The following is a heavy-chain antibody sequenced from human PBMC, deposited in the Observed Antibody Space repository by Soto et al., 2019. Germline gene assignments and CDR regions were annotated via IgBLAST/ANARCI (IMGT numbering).Heavy chain of an antibody. J-gene: IGHJ6*02. CDR2: IIPIFGTA. CDR1: GGTFSSYA. CDR3: ARDRAYYDFWSGYLGAYYYYGMDV. V-gene: IGHV1-69*05. D-gene: IGHD3-3*01. Sequence: SVKVSCKASGGTFSSYAISWVRQAPGQGLEWMGGIIPIFGTANYAQKFQGRVTMTRDTSISTAYMELSRLRSDDTAVYYCARDRAYYDFWSGYLGAYYYYGMDVWGQGTTVTVSS.